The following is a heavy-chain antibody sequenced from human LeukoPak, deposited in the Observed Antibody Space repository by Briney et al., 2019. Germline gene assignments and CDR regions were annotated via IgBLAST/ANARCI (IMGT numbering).Heavy chain of an antibody. J-gene: IGHJ3*02. V-gene: IGHV1-46*01. CDR3: VKAELAEDAFDI. D-gene: IGHD3-10*01. CDR2: INPSGDNT. Sequence: ASVKVSCKASGYTFTNNFMHWVRQAPGQGLEWMGIINPSGDNTWYAQKFQGRVTMTRDMATSTDYMEVSSLRAEDTAVYYCVKAELAEDAFDIWGQGTMVTVSS. CDR1: GYTFTNNF.